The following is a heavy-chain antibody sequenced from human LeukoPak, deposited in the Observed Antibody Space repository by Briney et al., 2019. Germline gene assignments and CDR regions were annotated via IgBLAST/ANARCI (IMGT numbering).Heavy chain of an antibody. D-gene: IGHD6-13*01. CDR1: GFIFSTNA. CDR3: AKEFVSRSSLGLDD. Sequence: GGSLRLSCAASGFIFSTNAMAWVRQAPGKGLEWVSAIGGNSDYAFYADSVKGRFTTSRDNSKNMLYLQMNSLRVEDTAVYYCAKEFVSRSSLGLDDWGQGTLATVSS. V-gene: IGHV3-23*01. CDR2: IGGNSDYA. J-gene: IGHJ4*02.